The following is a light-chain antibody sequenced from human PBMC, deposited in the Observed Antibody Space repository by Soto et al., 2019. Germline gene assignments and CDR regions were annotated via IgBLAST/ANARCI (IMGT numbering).Light chain of an antibody. J-gene: IGLJ2*01. CDR2: SNN. CDR1: SSNIGSNT. V-gene: IGLV1-44*01. Sequence: QSVLTQPPSASGTPGQRVTISCSGSSSNIGSNTVNWYQQLPGTAPKLLIYSNNQRPSGVPDRFSGSKSATSASLAISELQSEDEDYYYCAAWDDSLYVVFGGATKLTV. CDR3: AAWDDSLYVV.